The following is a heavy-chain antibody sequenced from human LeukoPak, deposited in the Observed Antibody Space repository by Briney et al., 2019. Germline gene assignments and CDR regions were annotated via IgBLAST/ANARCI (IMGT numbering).Heavy chain of an antibody. J-gene: IGHJ6*03. CDR3: ARVVVADYYYYMDV. CDR1: GGSISSYY. Sequence: PSGTLSLTCTVSGGSISSYYWSWIRQPPGKGLEWIGYIYYSGSTNYNPSLKSRVTISVDTSRNQFSLKLSSVTAADTAVYYCARVVVADYYYYMDVWGKGTTVTISS. V-gene: IGHV4-59*01. D-gene: IGHD2-15*01. CDR2: IYYSGST.